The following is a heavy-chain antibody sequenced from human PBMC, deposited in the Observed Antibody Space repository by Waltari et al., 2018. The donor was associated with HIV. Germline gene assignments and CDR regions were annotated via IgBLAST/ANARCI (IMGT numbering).Heavy chain of an antibody. CDR3: ARARPPSRGYFDY. D-gene: IGHD3-10*01. CDR2: IIPIFGTA. V-gene: IGHV1-69*01. CDR1: GGTFSSSA. Sequence: QVQLVQSGAEVKKPGSSVKVSCKASGGTFSSSAISWVRQAPGQGLEWRGGIIPIFGTANYAQKFQGRVTITADESTSTAYMELSSLRSEDTAVYYCARARPPSRGYFDYWGQGTLVTVSS. J-gene: IGHJ4*02.